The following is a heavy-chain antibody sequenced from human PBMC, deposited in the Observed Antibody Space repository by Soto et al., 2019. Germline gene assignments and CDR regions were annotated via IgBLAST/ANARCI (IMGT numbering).Heavy chain of an antibody. CDR1: GFTFSSYA. Sequence: GGSLRLSCSASGFTFSSYAMHWVRQAPGKGLEYVSAISSNGGSTYYADSVKGRFTISRDNSKNTLYLQMSSLRAEDTAVYYCVKAGEMATIPQSMDVWGQGTTVTVSS. J-gene: IGHJ6*02. V-gene: IGHV3-64D*08. CDR3: VKAGEMATIPQSMDV. D-gene: IGHD5-12*01. CDR2: ISSNGGST.